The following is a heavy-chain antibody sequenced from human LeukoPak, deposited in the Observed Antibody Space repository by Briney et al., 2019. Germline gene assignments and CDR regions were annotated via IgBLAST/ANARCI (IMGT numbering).Heavy chain of an antibody. CDR2: IIPIFGTA. J-gene: IGHJ5*02. D-gene: IGHD3-10*01. V-gene: IGHV1-69*13. Sequence: GASVKVSCKASGGTFSSYAISWVRQAPGQGLEWMGGIIPIFGTANYAQKFQGRVTITADESTSTAYVELSSLRSEDTAVYYCASSYYGSGSYYNNRRHIHWFDPWGQGTLVTVSS. CDR1: GGTFSSYA. CDR3: ASSYYGSGSYYNNRRHIHWFDP.